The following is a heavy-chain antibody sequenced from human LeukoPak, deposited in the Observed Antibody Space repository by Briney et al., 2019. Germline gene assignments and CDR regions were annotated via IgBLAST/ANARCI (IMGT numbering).Heavy chain of an antibody. J-gene: IGHJ6*02. V-gene: IGHV1-69*04. CDR2: IIPILGIA. CDR3: ARYFDYYYGMDV. D-gene: IGHD3-9*01. Sequence: SVKVSCKASGGTFSSYAISWVRQAPGQGLEWMGRIIPILGIANYAQKFQGRVTITADKSTSTAYMELSSLRSEDTAVYYCARYFDYYYGMDVWGQGTTVTVSS. CDR1: GGTFSSYA.